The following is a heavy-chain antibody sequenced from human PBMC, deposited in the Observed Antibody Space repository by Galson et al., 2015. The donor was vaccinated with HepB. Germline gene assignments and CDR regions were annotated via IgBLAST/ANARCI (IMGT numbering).Heavy chain of an antibody. CDR2: ISYYNGNK. J-gene: IGHJ4*02. Sequence: SVKVSCKASGYTFTSYGISWAPQAPRQGLEWMVWISYYNGNKTYAQKLQYRVNITTDTSKSTAYMELRGLRSDDTDVYYCARDRNDYVWGSYRYSGYFDYWGQGTLVTVSS. V-gene: IGHV1-18*04. CDR1: GYTFTSYG. CDR3: ARDRNDYVWGSYRYSGYFDY. D-gene: IGHD3-16*02.